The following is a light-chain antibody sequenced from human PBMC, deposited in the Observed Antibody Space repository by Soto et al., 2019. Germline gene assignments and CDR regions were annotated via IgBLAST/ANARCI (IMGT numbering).Light chain of an antibody. Sequence: QSVLTQPASVSGSPGQSVTMSCTGTSSDVGGYDYVSWYQQHPGKAPKFMIYEVTNRPSGVSHRFSGSKSGNTASLTISGLQAEDEADYYCSSYTTTSTYVFGTGTKVTVL. CDR1: SSDVGGYDY. CDR3: SSYTTTSTYV. V-gene: IGLV2-14*01. CDR2: EVT. J-gene: IGLJ1*01.